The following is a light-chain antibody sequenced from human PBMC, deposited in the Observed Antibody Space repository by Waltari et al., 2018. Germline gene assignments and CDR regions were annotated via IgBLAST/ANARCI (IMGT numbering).Light chain of an antibody. CDR1: QGIRRN. CDR3: QQSSERPVT. V-gene: IGKV3-11*01. J-gene: IGKJ4*01. Sequence: EIVLTQSPAPLSFAPGESATLSCRASQGIRRNLGWYQQKLGQAPRLLIYDASNRATGIPARFSGSGSGTDFTLTISSLEPEDFAVYYCQQSSERPVTFGGGTKVEIK. CDR2: DAS.